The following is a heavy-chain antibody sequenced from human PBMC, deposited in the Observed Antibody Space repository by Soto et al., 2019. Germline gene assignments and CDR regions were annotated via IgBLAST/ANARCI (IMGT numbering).Heavy chain of an antibody. V-gene: IGHV3-7*04. Sequence: PGGPLSPSCAASGLPFRTYPMGWVRQIPGKGLEWVGNISPDGSNTWYGDSVKGRFTISRDNAKDTLYLQMNSLRVEDTAVYYCAMGTMDVWGKGTTVTVSS. CDR1: GLPFRTYP. J-gene: IGHJ6*04. CDR2: ISPDGSNT. CDR3: AMGTMDV.